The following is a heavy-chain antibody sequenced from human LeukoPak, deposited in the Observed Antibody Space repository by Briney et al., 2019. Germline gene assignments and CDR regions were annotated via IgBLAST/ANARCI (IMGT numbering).Heavy chain of an antibody. J-gene: IGHJ4*02. CDR2: IHYSGIT. Sequence: PSETLSLTCTVSGGSISSSNYYWGWIRQPPGKGLEWIGTIHYSGITYYNPSLKSRVTISVDTSKNQFSLKLSSVTAADTAVYYCASQFSTGDPLHFDYWGQGTLVTVSS. CDR3: ASQFSTGDPLHFDY. V-gene: IGHV4-39*07. CDR1: GGSISSSNYY. D-gene: IGHD7-27*01.